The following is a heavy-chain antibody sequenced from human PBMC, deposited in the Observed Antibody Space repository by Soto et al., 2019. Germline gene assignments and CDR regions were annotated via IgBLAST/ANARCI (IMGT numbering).Heavy chain of an antibody. CDR1: GGSISSGDYY. Sequence: PSETLSLTCTVSGGSISSGDYYWSWIRQPPGKGLEWIGYIYYSGSTYYNPSLKSRVTISVDTSKNQFSLKLSSVTAADTAVYYCARHPTVPTWFAYWGQGTLVTVSS. V-gene: IGHV4-30-4*01. D-gene: IGHD5-12*01. J-gene: IGHJ4*02. CDR3: ARHPTVPTWFAY. CDR2: IYYSGST.